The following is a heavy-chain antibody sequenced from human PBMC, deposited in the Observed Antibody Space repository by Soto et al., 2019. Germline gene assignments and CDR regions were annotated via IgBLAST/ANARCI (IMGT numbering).Heavy chain of an antibody. CDR3: ARQIYDSDTGPNFQYYFDS. V-gene: IGHV5-10-1*01. D-gene: IGHD3-22*01. Sequence: GESLKISCKGSGYSFAGYWITWVRQKPGKGLEWMGRIDPSDSQTYYSPSFRGHVTISVTKSITTVFLQWRSLRASDTAMYYCARQIYDSDTGPNFQYYFDSWGQGTPVTVSS. CDR2: IDPSDSQT. CDR1: GYSFAGYW. J-gene: IGHJ4*02.